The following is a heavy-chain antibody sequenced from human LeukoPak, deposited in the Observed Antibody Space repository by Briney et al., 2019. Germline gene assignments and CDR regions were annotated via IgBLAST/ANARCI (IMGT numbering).Heavy chain of an antibody. Sequence: GGSLRLSCAASGFTVSSNYMSWVRQAPGKGLEWVSVIYSGGSTYYADSVKGRLTISRDNSKNTLYLQMNSLRAEDTAVYYCARGPRAHYYDSSGYFRDWGQGTLVTVSS. V-gene: IGHV3-53*01. CDR3: ARGPRAHYYDSSGYFRD. D-gene: IGHD3-22*01. CDR1: GFTVSSNY. CDR2: IYSGGST. J-gene: IGHJ4*02.